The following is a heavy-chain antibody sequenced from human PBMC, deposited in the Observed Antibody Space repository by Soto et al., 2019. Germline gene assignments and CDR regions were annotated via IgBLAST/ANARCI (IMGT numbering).Heavy chain of an antibody. CDR3: ARARAPDPSDH. V-gene: IGHV1-18*01. J-gene: IGHJ4*02. Sequence: QVQLVQSGAAVKQPGASVKVSCKASGYTFSSYGITWVRQAPGQGLEWMAWINAYNGHTNYAQKFQDRVAMTTDTSTRTVYMALRRLRSDDTSVVYCARARAPDPSDHWCQGTLVTVSS. CDR1: GYTFSSYG. CDR2: INAYNGHT.